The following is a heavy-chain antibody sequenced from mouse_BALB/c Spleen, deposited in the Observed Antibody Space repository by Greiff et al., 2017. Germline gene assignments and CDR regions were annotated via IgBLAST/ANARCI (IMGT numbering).Heavy chain of an antibody. J-gene: IGHJ3*01. CDR3: ARGGYDYDGPNWFAY. CDR2: ISYSGST. V-gene: IGHV3-2*02. D-gene: IGHD2-4*01. CDR1: GYSITSDYA. Sequence: VQLQQSGPGLVKPSQSLSLTCTVTGYSITSDYAWNWIRQFPGNKLEWMGYISYSGSTSYNPSLKSRISITRDTSKNQFFLQLNSVTTEDTATYYCARGGYDYDGPNWFAYWGQGTLVTVSA.